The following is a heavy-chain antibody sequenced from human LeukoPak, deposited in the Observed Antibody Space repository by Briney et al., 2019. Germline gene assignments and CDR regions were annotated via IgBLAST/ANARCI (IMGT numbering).Heavy chain of an antibody. CDR1: GFTFSSYS. V-gene: IGHV3-21*01. Sequence: PGGSLRLSCAASGFTFSSYSMNWVRQAPGKGLECVSSISSSSSYIYYADSVKGRFTISRDNAKNSLYLQMNSLRAEDTAVYYCARGRSSEIDYWGQGTLVTVSS. J-gene: IGHJ4*02. D-gene: IGHD6-25*01. CDR3: ARGRSSEIDY. CDR2: ISSSSSYI.